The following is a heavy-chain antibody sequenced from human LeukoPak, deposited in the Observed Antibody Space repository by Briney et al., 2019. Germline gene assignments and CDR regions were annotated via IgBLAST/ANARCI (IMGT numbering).Heavy chain of an antibody. D-gene: IGHD2-2*01. J-gene: IGHJ3*02. Sequence: PGGSLRLSCAASGFTVSFYAMSWVRQAPGKGLKWVSVIAGGGSSTYYADSVKGRFTISRDNSKNTLYLQMNSLRVEDTAVYYCVKDPDPRYCSSTSCSPIWGQGTMVTVSS. CDR1: GFTVSFYA. V-gene: IGHV3-23*01. CDR2: IAGGGSST. CDR3: VKDPDPRYCSSTSCSPI.